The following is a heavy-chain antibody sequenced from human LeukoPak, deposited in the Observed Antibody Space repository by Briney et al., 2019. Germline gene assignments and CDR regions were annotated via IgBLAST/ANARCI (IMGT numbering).Heavy chain of an antibody. CDR2: INHSGST. CDR3: ARAPYSGYDSGFDY. V-gene: IGHV4-34*01. D-gene: IGHD5-12*01. J-gene: IGHJ4*02. CDR1: GGSFSGYY. Sequence: PSETLSLTCAVYGGSFSGYYWSWIRQPPGKGLEWIGEINHSGSTNYNPSLKSRVTISVDTSKNQFSLKLSSVTAADTAVYYCARAPYSGYDSGFDYWGQGTLVTVSS.